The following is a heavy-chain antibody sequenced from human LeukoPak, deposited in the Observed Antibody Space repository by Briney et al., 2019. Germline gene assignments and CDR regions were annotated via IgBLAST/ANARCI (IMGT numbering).Heavy chain of an antibody. Sequence: GGSLRLSCAASGFTFDIYSMYWVRQAPGKGLEWISYISSSSSTTYYAESVKGRFTISRDNAKNSLYLQMNSLRAEDTAVYYCARSSITMIVVAYFEAFDIWGQGTMVTVSS. J-gene: IGHJ3*02. CDR1: GFTFDIYS. V-gene: IGHV3-48*04. CDR2: ISSSSSTT. D-gene: IGHD3-22*01. CDR3: ARSSITMIVVAYFEAFDI.